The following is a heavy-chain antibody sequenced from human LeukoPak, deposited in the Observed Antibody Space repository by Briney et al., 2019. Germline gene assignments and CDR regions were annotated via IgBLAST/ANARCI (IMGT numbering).Heavy chain of an antibody. CDR2: IYTSVSA. J-gene: IGHJ5*02. CDR3: ARAQSDVLLRDTAMVNWFDP. V-gene: IGHV4-4*07. CDR1: GGSISIYY. D-gene: IGHD5-18*01. Sequence: SETPSLTCTVSGGSISIYYWSWTRPPAGEGLGWIWRIYTSVSANNNPSLKSRVTMSVDTSKSQFSLKLSSVTAADTAVYYCARAQSDVLLRDTAMVNWFDPWGQGTLVTVSS.